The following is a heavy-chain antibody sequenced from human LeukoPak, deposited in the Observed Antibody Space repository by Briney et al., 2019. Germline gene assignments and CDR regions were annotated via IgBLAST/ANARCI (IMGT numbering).Heavy chain of an antibody. D-gene: IGHD1-26*01. CDR1: RGSVSSSSYY. J-gene: IGHJ5*02. V-gene: IGHV4-39*01. Sequence: SEALSLTCTVSRGSVSSSSYYWGWIRQPPGKGLEWIGSIYYNEYTYYNPSLKSRVTISVDTSKNQFSLKLSSVTAADTAVYYCARHEYSGSYYGLSWFDPWGPGTLVTVSS. CDR3: ARHEYSGSYYGLSWFDP. CDR2: IYYNEYT.